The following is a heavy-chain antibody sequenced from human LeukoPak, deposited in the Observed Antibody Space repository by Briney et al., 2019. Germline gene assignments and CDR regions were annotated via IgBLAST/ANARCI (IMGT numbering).Heavy chain of an antibody. J-gene: IGHJ6*02. V-gene: IGHV3-30-3*01. D-gene: IGHD5-24*01. CDR2: IASDGTKA. CDR1: GFTFSNHA. Sequence: GGSLRLSCVASGFTFSNHAMHWVRQAPGKGLEWVAIIASDGTKAYYADSVKGRFSISRDNSKNTVDLQMNTLRTEDTAIYYCAKDRSQEAIYKGALDVWGQGTTVTVSS. CDR3: AKDRSQEAIYKGALDV.